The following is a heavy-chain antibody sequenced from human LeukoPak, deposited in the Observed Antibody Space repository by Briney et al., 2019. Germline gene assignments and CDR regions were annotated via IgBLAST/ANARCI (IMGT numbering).Heavy chain of an antibody. V-gene: IGHV4-34*01. CDR3: ARHDSSGWYYVY. CDR1: GFTFSNAW. CDR2: INHSGRT. Sequence: GSLRLSCAASGFTFSNAWMDWVRQPPGKGLEWIGEINHSGRTSYNPSLKSRVTISVDTSKNQFSLKLSSVTAADTAVYYCARHDSSGWYYVYWGQGTLVTVSS. D-gene: IGHD6-19*01. J-gene: IGHJ4*02.